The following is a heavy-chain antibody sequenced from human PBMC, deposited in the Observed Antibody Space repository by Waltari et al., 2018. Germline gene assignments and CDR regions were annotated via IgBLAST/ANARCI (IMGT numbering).Heavy chain of an antibody. Sequence: LQLQESGPGLVKPSETLSLTCTVSGGSISSRSSYWGWLRQPPGKGLEWIGSIYYSGSTYYNPSLKSRVTISVDTSKNQFSLKLSSVTAADTAVYYCARARRVVVVAALDVWGQGTTVTVSS. V-gene: IGHV4-39*07. CDR2: IYYSGST. CDR1: GGSISSRSSY. J-gene: IGHJ6*02. CDR3: ARARRVVVVAALDV. D-gene: IGHD2-15*01.